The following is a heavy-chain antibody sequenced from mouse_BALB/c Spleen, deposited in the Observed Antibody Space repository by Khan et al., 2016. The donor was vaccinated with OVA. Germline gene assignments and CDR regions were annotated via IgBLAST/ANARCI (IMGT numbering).Heavy chain of an antibody. CDR2: IDPSNGYT. Sequence: VQLQQSGTELVKPGASVKLSCTASGFNIKDTYMHWVKQRPEQGLEWLGRIDPSNGYTKYDPKFQDKATMTADTSSNTAYLQLSSLTSEDTDVYYWARDYWDVFAYWGQGTLVTVSA. J-gene: IGHJ3*01. D-gene: IGHD4-1*01. CDR3: ARDYWDVFAY. V-gene: IGHV14-3*02. CDR1: GFNIKDTY.